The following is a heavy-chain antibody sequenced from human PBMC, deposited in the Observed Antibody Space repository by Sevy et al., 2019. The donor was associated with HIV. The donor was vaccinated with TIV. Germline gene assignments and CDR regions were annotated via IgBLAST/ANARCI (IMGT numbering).Heavy chain of an antibody. CDR1: GFTFSSYG. V-gene: IGHV3-33*01. J-gene: IGHJ6*02. Sequence: GSLRLSCAASGFTFSSYGMHWVRQAPGKGLEWVAVIWYDGSNKYYADSVKGRFTISRDNSKNTLYLQMNSLRAEDTAVYYCARVRSSDPYYYYYGMDVWGQGTTVTVSS. CDR2: IWYDGSNK. CDR3: ARVRSSDPYYYYYGMDV. D-gene: IGHD1-26*01.